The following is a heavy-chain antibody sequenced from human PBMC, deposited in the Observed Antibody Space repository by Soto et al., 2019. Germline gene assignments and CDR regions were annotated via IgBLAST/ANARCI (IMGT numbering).Heavy chain of an antibody. CDR1: GFTFSSYW. CDR3: ARDWPSPPFIFTAFDI. V-gene: IGHV3-7*01. D-gene: IGHD3-3*02. CDR2: IKQDGSEK. Sequence: EVQLVESGGGLVQPGGSLRLSCAASGFTFSSYWMSWVRQAPGKGLEWVANIKQDGSEKYYVDSVKGRFTISRDNAKNSLYLQMNSLTAEDTAVYYCARDWPSPPFIFTAFDIWGQGTMVTVSS. J-gene: IGHJ3*02.